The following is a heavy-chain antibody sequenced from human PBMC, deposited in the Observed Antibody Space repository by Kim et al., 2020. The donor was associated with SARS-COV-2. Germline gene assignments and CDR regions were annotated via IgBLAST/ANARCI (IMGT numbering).Heavy chain of an antibody. Sequence: ASVKVSCKASGYTFTSYGISWVRQAPGQGLEWMGWISAYNGNTNYAQKLQGRVTMTTDTSTSTAYMELRSLRSDDTAVYYCAGFRRNTVTMFAFDIWGQGTMVTVSS. CDR3: AGFRRNTVTMFAFDI. V-gene: IGHV1-18*01. CDR1: GYTFTSYG. D-gene: IGHD4-17*01. J-gene: IGHJ3*02. CDR2: ISAYNGNT.